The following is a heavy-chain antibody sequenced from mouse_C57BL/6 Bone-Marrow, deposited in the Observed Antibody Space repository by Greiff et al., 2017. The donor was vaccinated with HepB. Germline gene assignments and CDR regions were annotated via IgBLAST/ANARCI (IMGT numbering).Heavy chain of an antibody. CDR1: GYAFTNYL. D-gene: IGHD1-1*01. Sequence: VQLQESGAELVRPGTSVTVSCKASGYAFTNYLIEWVKQRPGQGLEWIGVINPGSGGTNYNEKFKGKATLTADKSSSTAYMQLSSLTSEDSAVYFCAAVVARDYWYFDVWGTGTTVTVSS. V-gene: IGHV1-54*01. CDR3: AAVVARDYWYFDV. J-gene: IGHJ1*03. CDR2: INPGSGGT.